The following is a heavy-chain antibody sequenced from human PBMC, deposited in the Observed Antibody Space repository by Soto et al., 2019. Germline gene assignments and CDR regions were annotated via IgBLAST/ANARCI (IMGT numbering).Heavy chain of an antibody. CDR3: ARAGGRYDFWSGYYAGMDV. V-gene: IGHV3-48*03. Sequence: GGSLRLSCAASGFTFSSYEMNWVRQAPGKGLEWVSYISSSGSTIYYADSVKGRFTISRDNAKNSLYLQMNSLRDEDTAVYYCARAGGRYDFWSGYYAGMDVWGQGTTVIDSS. J-gene: IGHJ6*02. CDR1: GFTFSSYE. D-gene: IGHD3-3*01. CDR2: ISSSGSTI.